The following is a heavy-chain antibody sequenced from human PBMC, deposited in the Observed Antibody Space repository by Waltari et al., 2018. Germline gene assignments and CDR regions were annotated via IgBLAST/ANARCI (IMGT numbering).Heavy chain of an antibody. D-gene: IGHD6-19*01. V-gene: IGHV3-23*01. Sequence: EVQLLESGGGLVQPGVSLRLSCSASEFPFSSYAMNWVRQAPGKGLEWVSTISGSGGNTYYADSVKGRFTISRDNSKNTLYLQMNSLRAEDTAVYYCAKDPAGTYYFEYWGQGTLVTVSS. CDR1: EFPFSSYA. CDR2: ISGSGGNT. J-gene: IGHJ4*02. CDR3: AKDPAGTYYFEY.